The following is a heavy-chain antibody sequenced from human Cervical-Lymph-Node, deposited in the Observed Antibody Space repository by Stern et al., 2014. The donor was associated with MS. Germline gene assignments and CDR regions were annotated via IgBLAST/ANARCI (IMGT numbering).Heavy chain of an antibody. CDR1: GFTFSTYW. J-gene: IGHJ6*02. CDR2: INSGGSST. CDR3: ARSSGASGDAMDV. D-gene: IGHD2-15*01. Sequence: EVQLVESGGGLLQPGGSLRLSCGASGFTFSTYWMHWVRQGPGKGLEWVSRINSGGSSTSYTDSVRGRVTISRDNAKNTVDLQMTSLRAEDTAVYYCARSSGASGDAMDVWGQGTTVTVSS. V-gene: IGHV3-74*02.